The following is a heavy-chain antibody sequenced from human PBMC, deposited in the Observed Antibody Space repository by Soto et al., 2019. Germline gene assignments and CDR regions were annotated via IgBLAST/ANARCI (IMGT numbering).Heavy chain of an antibody. V-gene: IGHV1-3*05. Sequence: QVQLVQSGAEEKKPGASVKVSCKASGYTFTSYAMHWVRQAPGQRLEWMGWINAGNGNTKYSQKFQGRVTITRDTSASTAYMELSSLRSEDTAVYYCASLHYYDSSGYYSFDPWGQGTLVTVSS. CDR3: ASLHYYDSSGYYSFDP. CDR1: GYTFTSYA. CDR2: INAGNGNT. J-gene: IGHJ5*02. D-gene: IGHD3-22*01.